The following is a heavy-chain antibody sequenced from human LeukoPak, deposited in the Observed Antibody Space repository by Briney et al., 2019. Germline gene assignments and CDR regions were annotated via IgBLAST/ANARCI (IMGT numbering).Heavy chain of an antibody. J-gene: IGHJ4*02. CDR2: INTDGNTR. V-gene: IGHV3-74*01. Sequence: GGSLRLSCATSGFTFSTSWMHWVRQAPGKGLVWVSRINTDGNTRDYADSVKGRFTISRDSAKNTLFLQMNSLRAEDTAIYYCVRDMGYYDKVWGQGTLVTVSS. D-gene: IGHD3-22*01. CDR1: GFTFSTSW. CDR3: VRDMGYYDKV.